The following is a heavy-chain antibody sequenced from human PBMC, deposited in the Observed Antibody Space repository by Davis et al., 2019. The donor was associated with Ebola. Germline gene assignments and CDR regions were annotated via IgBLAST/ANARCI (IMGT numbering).Heavy chain of an antibody. CDR3: AKGIVVAALGGMDV. CDR1: GFTFSSYS. D-gene: IGHD2-2*01. CDR2: ISSSSYI. J-gene: IGHJ6*02. Sequence: PGGSLRLSCAASGFTFSSYSMNWVRQAPGKGLEWVSSISSSSYIYYADSVKGRFTISRDNAKNSLYLQMNSLRAEDTAVYYCAKGIVVAALGGMDVWGQGTTVTVSS. V-gene: IGHV3-21*01.